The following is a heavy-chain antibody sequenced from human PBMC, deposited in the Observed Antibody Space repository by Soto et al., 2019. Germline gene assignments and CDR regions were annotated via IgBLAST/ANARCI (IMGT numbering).Heavy chain of an antibody. CDR1: GASINSGIYY. CDR3: AIMGITLGALVRYAFDV. Sequence: QVQLRESGPGLVKASQTLSLNCSVSGASINSGIYYWAWVRQPPGKGLEWIGYIYYSGTTSYTPSLKSRVNISLDTSTNQFSLKLTSVTVADTAVYYCAIMGITLGALVRYAFDVWGQGRMVTVSS. CDR2: IYYSGTT. V-gene: IGHV4-30-4*08. D-gene: IGHD3-22*01. J-gene: IGHJ3*01.